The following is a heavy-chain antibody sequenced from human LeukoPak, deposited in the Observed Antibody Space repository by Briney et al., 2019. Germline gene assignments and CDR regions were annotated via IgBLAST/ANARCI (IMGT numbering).Heavy chain of an antibody. D-gene: IGHD6-13*01. J-gene: IGHJ4*02. CDR3: ARDSWYSEGFDY. V-gene: IGHV4-4*07. CDR1: GGSFSGYY. Sequence: SETLSLTCAVYGGSFSGYYWSWIRQPAGKGLEWIGRIYTSGSTNYNPSLKSRVTMSVDTSKNQFSLKLSSVTAADTAVYYCARDSWYSEGFDYWGQGTLVTVSS. CDR2: IYTSGST.